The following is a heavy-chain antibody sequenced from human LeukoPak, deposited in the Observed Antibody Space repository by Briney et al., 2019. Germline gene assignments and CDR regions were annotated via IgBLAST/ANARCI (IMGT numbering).Heavy chain of an antibody. J-gene: IGHJ4*02. CDR2: IHPEGNEK. Sequence: PGGSLRLSCAVSGFTFRNFWMVWVRQAPGRGLEWVANIHPEGNEKYHVESVKGRFTISRDNAKSSLFLQMNGLRAEDTAVYYCVRGDAFSGDHWGQGTLVTVSS. V-gene: IGHV3-7*04. CDR1: GFTFRNFW. CDR3: VRGDAFSGDH.